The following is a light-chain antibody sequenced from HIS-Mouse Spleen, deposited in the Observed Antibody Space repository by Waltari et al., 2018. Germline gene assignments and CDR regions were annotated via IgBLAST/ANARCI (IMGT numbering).Light chain of an antibody. CDR3: SSYTSSSTLV. V-gene: IGLV2-14*03. Sequence: QSALTQPASVSGSPGHSIAFSCPGTSSDVGGYHYVSWYQQHPGKAPKLMIYAVSNRPSGVSHRFSGSKSGNTASLTISGLQAEDEADYYCSSYTSSSTLVFGGGTKLTVL. CDR1: SSDVGGYHY. J-gene: IGLJ2*01. CDR2: AVS.